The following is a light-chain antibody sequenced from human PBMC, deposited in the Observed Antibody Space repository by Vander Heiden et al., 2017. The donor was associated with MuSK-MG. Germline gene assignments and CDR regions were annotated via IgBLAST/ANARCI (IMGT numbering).Light chain of an antibody. J-gene: IGKJ2*01. Sequence: DIQMTQSPSFLSASVGDRVTITCRASQSISGYLNWYQQKPGKAPKLLIYGASSLQSGVPSRFSGSGSGTDFTLTISSLQPEDFATYYCEQSYSMFPDTFGQGTKLEIK. CDR1: QSISGY. CDR2: GAS. CDR3: EQSYSMFPDT. V-gene: IGKV1-39*01.